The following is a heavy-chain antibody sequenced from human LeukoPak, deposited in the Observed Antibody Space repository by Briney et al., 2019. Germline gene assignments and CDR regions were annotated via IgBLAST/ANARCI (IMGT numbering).Heavy chain of an antibody. J-gene: IGHJ4*02. CDR1: GFTFSSYD. D-gene: IGHD1-26*01. V-gene: IGHV3-13*01. CDR2: IGTAGDT. Sequence: GGSLRLSCAASGFTFSSYDMHWVRQATGIGLEWVSAIGTAGDTYYPGSVKGRFTISRENAKNSLYLQMNSLRAGDTAVYYCARGVRGSYYEGAYFDYWGQGTLVTVSS. CDR3: ARGVRGSYYEGAYFDY.